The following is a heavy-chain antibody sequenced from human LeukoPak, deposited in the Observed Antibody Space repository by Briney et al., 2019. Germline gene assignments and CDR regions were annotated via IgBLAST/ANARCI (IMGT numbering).Heavy chain of an antibody. CDR3: ARRSSSWYDFDY. J-gene: IGHJ4*02. D-gene: IGHD6-13*01. V-gene: IGHV1-2*02. Sequence: ASVKVSCKASGYTFTGYYMHWVRQAPGQGLEWMGWINPNSGGTNYAQKFQGRVTMTRDTSISTAYMELSRLRPDDTAVYYCARRSSSWYDFDYWGQGTLVTVSS. CDR1: GYTFTGYY. CDR2: INPNSGGT.